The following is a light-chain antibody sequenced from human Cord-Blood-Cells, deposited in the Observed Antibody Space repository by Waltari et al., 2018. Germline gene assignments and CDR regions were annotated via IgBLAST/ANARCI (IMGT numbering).Light chain of an antibody. CDR1: SSDVGGYNY. J-gene: IGLJ3*02. Sequence: QSALTQPASVSGSPGHSITISCTGTSSDVGGYNYVAWYQQHPGKAPKLMMYDVSNRPAGVSTRCSGSKSGNTASLTISGLQAEDEADYYCSSYTSSSTVFGGGTKLTVL. CDR3: SSYTSSSTV. V-gene: IGLV2-14*01. CDR2: DVS.